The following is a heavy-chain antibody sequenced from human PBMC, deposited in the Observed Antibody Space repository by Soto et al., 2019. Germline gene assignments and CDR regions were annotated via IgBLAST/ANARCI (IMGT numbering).Heavy chain of an antibody. Sequence: QVQLVESGGGVVQPGRSLRLSCAASGFTFSNFGMHWVRQAPGKGLEWVALISNDEINKNYADSVRGRFTISRDDSKNTLYLQMNSLRAEDTAVYYCAKVTGSLRRGLVDDWGQGTLVTVSS. CDR3: AKVTGSLRRGLVDD. V-gene: IGHV3-30*18. D-gene: IGHD4-17*01. CDR2: ISNDEINK. CDR1: GFTFSNFG. J-gene: IGHJ4*02.